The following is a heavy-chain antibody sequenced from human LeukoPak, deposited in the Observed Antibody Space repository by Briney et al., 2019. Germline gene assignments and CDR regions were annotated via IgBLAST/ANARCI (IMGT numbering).Heavy chain of an antibody. CDR2: IIPIFGTA. D-gene: IGHD2-2*01. J-gene: IGHJ5*02. V-gene: IGHV1-69*01. CDR3: ARDLTREGYCSSTSCQVPWFDL. Sequence: SVKVSCKASGGTFSSYAISWVRQAPGQGLEWMGGIIPIFGTANYAQKFQGRVTITADESTSTAYMELSSLRSEDTAVYYCARDLTREGYCSSTSCQVPWFDLWGQGTLVTVSS. CDR1: GGTFSSYA.